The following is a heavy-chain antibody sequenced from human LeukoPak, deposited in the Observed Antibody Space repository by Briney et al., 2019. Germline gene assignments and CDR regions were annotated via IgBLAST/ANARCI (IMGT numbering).Heavy chain of an antibody. Sequence: SETLSLTCTVSGGSISDYYWSWIRQPPGKGQKWIGYIYYSGITNYNPSLKTRVTILVDTSKNQFSLKLSSVTAADTAVYYCARWGSNMAREKGDHWGQGTLVTVSS. CDR3: ARWGSNMAREKGDH. D-gene: IGHD3-10*01. J-gene: IGHJ4*02. CDR2: IYYSGIT. CDR1: GGSISDYY. V-gene: IGHV4-59*08.